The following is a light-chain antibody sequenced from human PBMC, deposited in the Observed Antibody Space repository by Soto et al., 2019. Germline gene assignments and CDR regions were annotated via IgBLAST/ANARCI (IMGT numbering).Light chain of an antibody. Sequence: QSALTQPRSVSGSPGQSVTISCTGTSSDVGGYNYVSWYQQHPGKAPKLMIYDVSKRPSGVPDRFSGSKSGNTASLTISGLQAEDEAEYYCCSYAGSYTSYVFGTGTKLTVL. CDR1: SSDVGGYNY. V-gene: IGLV2-11*01. J-gene: IGLJ1*01. CDR2: DVS. CDR3: CSYAGSYTSYV.